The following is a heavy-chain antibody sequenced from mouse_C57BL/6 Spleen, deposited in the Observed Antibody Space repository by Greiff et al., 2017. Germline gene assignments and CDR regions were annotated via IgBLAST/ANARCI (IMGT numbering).Heavy chain of an antibody. CDR1: GYTFTDYE. Sequence: QVHVKQSGAELVRPGASVTLSCKASGYTFTDYEMHWVKQTPVHGLEWIGAIDPETGGTAYNQKFKGKAILTADKSSSTAYMYLRSLTSEVSSVYYCTSTGGDAMVYWGQGTSVTV. V-gene: IGHV1-15*01. CDR2: IDPETGGT. J-gene: IGHJ4*01. CDR3: TSTGGDAMVY. D-gene: IGHD3-3*01.